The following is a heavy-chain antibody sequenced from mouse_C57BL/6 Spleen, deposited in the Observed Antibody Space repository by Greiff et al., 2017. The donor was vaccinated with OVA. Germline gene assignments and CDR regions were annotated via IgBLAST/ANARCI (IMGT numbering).Heavy chain of an antibody. CDR1: GYTFTSYW. V-gene: IGHV1-74*01. D-gene: IGHD1-1*01. CDR2: IHPSDSDT. CDR3: ARGYYGSFYYFDY. Sequence: QVQLQQPGAELVKPGASVKVSCKASGYTFTSYWMHWVKQRPGQGLEWIGRIHPSDSDTNYNQKFKGKATLTVDQSSSTAYMQLNSLTSEDSAVYYCARGYYGSFYYFDYWGQGTTLTVSS. J-gene: IGHJ2*01.